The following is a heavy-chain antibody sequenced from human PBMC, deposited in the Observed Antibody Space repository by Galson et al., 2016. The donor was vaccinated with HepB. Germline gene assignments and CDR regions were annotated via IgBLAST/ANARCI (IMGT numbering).Heavy chain of an antibody. CDR3: VREDYELEQYDVFDL. J-gene: IGHJ3*01. D-gene: IGHD1/OR15-1a*01. Sequence: SLRLSCAASGFTFSDYYMSWIRQAPGKGLEWVSYISTSGDTTFYADSVKGRFTISRDNARNSLYLQMNSLRAEDTAVFYCVREDYELEQYDVFDLWGQGTMVSVSS. CDR1: GFTFSDYY. CDR2: ISTSGDTT. V-gene: IGHV3-11*01.